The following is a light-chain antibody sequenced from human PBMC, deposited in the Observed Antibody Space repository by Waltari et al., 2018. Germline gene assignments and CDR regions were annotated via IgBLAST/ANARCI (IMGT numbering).Light chain of an antibody. Sequence: QSALTQPPSASGSPGQSVTISCTGTSSDVGGYSYVSWYQQYPGRAPKLIIYEVPKRPSGVPDRFSGSTSGNTSALTVSGLQAEDEADYYCSSYAGSNMVVFGGGTKLTVL. CDR2: EVP. CDR3: SSYAGSNMVV. V-gene: IGLV2-8*01. J-gene: IGLJ3*02. CDR1: SSDVGGYSY.